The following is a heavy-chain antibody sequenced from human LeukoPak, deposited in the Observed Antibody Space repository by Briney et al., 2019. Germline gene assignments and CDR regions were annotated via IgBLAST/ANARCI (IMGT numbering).Heavy chain of an antibody. CDR3: ARGLRVDNYFEY. V-gene: IGHV4-59*01. D-gene: IGHD3-3*01. CDR1: GGSISSYY. CDR2: IYYSGST. J-gene: IGHJ4*02. Sequence: SETLSLTCTVSGGSISSYYWSWVRQPPGKGLEWVGYIYYSGSTNYNPSLKCRVTMSIDTSKNQFSLRLSSVAPADTAVYYCARGLRVDNYFEYWGQGTLVTVSS.